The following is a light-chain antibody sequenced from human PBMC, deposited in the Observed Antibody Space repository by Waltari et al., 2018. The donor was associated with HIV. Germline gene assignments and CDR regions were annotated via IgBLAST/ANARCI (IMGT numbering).Light chain of an antibody. Sequence: QAGLTQPPSVSKGLRQTATLTCTGNSNNVGNQGAAWLQQHQGHPPKLLSYTNNNRPPGISERLSASRSGNTASLTITGLQPEDEADYYCSAWDSSLSAVVFGGGTKLTVL. V-gene: IGLV10-54*01. CDR1: SNNVGNQG. CDR3: SAWDSSLSAVV. CDR2: TNN. J-gene: IGLJ2*01.